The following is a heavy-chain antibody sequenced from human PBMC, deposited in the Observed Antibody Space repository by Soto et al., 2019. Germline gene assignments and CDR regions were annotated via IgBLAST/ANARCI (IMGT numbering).Heavy chain of an antibody. CDR2: ISYDGSNK. CDR3: ARDRFRPSFDP. V-gene: IGHV3-30*03. Sequence: PGGSLRLFCAASGFTFSSYGMHWVRQAPGKGLEWVAVISYDGSNKYYADSVKGRFTISRDNSKNTLYLQMNSLRAEDTAVYYCARDRFRPSFDPWGQGTLVTVSS. J-gene: IGHJ5*02. CDR1: GFTFSSYG.